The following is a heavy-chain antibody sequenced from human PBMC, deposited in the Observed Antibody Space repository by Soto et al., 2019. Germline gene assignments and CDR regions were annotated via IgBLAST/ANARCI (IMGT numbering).Heavy chain of an antibody. CDR1: GFTVSSNY. J-gene: IGHJ3*02. D-gene: IGHD3-22*01. CDR2: IYSGGST. V-gene: IGHV3-66*01. Sequence: LRLSCAASGFTVSSNYMSWVLQAPGKGLEWVSVIYSGGSTYYADSVKGRFTISRDNSKNTLYLQMNSLRAEDTAVYYCARDLGPYDSGGYDAFDIWGQGTRVTV. CDR3: ARDLGPYDSGGYDAFDI.